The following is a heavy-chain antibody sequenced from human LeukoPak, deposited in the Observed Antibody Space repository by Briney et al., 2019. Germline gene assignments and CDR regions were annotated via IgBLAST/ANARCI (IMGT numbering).Heavy chain of an antibody. D-gene: IGHD1-26*01. CDR2: INPSSGGT. Sequence: APVKVSCKASGYTFTDYYIHWVRQAPGQGLEWMGWINPSSGGTAYAQKLQGRVTMTTDTSTSTAYMELRSLRSDDTAVYYCARATSYQIFDYWGQGTLVTVSS. CDR3: ARATSYQIFDY. J-gene: IGHJ4*02. CDR1: GYTFTDYY. V-gene: IGHV1-2*02.